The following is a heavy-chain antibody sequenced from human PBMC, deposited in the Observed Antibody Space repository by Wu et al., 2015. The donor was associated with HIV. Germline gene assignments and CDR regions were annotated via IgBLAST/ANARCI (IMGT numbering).Heavy chain of an antibody. CDR2: INPDTGDT. CDR1: GYTFTGYY. V-gene: IGHV1-2*02. J-gene: IGHJ6*03. D-gene: IGHD3-3*01. CDR3: ARDWQFQVTFGDLYMDI. Sequence: QVHLVQSASEMKKSGASMKVSCKTSGYTFTGYYIHWVRQAPGQGLEWMGWINPDTGDTKFAQIFKGRISMTRDTSTSTVNLILASLKSNDTATYYCARDWQFQVTFGDLYMDIWGNGTTVIVS.